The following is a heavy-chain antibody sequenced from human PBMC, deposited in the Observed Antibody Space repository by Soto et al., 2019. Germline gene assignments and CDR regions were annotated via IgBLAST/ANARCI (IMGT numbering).Heavy chain of an antibody. CDR2: ISGSGGST. CDR1: GFTVSSHA. Sequence: GSLRLSCAPSGFTVSSHAMSWVRQAPGKGLEWVSAISGSGGSTYYADSVKGRFTISRDNSKNTLYLQMNSLRAEDTAVYYCAKTGIRAGFDYSGGSCGIHPHYLGQGALVTVSS. V-gene: IGHV3-23*01. D-gene: IGHD4-4*01. CDR3: AKTGIRAGFDYSGGSCGIHPHY. J-gene: IGHJ4*02.